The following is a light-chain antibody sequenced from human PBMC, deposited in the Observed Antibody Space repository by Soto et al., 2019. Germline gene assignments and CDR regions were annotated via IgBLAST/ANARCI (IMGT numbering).Light chain of an antibody. J-gene: IGLJ1*01. CDR2: DVS. Sequence: QSVLTQPASVSGSPGQTITISCTGTSSDVGGYNYVSWYQQHPGKAPKLMIYDVSDRPSGVSNRFSGSKSGNTASLTISGLQAEDEADYYCSSYTNRGTLAIFGTGTKSPS. V-gene: IGLV2-14*01. CDR1: SSDVGGYNY. CDR3: SSYTNRGTLAI.